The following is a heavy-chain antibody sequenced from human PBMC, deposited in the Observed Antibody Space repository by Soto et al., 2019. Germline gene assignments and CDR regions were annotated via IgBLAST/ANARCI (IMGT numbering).Heavy chain of an antibody. V-gene: IGHV2-5*02. Sequence: AGPTLVNSTQTLTLTVYISGFSVSTNGVGVGGSRPPPGKALEWLALIYWDDDKRYSPPLKSRLTTTTATSNTQVVLTMTNMDPVDTATYSYAPRQDDISTCHDYWCQGTLITVSS. CDR1: GFSVSTNGVG. CDR2: IYWDDDK. CDR3: APRQDDISTCHDY. J-gene: IGHJ4*02. D-gene: IGHD3-9*01.